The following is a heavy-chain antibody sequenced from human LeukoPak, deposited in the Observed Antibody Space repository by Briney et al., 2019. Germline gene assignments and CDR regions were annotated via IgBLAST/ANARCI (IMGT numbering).Heavy chain of an antibody. CDR1: GGSISSYH. CDR2: IYYSGST. J-gene: IGHJ3*02. CDR3: ARARNYYDSSDYYYEGDAFDI. V-gene: IGHV4-59*01. Sequence: PSETLSLTCTVSGGSISSYHWSWIRQPPGKGLECIGYIYYSGSTNCNPSLKSRVTISVDTSKNQFSLKLSSVTAADTAVYYCARARNYYDSSDYYYEGDAFDIWGQGTMVTVSS. D-gene: IGHD3-22*01.